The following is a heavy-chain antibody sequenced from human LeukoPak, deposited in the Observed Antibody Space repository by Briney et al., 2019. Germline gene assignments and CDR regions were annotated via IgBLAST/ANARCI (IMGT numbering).Heavy chain of an antibody. CDR1: GFTFSDYY. D-gene: IGHD3-9*01. J-gene: IGHJ5*02. V-gene: IGHV3-11*06. CDR2: ISSSSSYT. CDR3: ARGSAYYDILTGYQAP. Sequence: GGSLRLSCAASGFTFSDYYMSWIRQAPGKGLEWVSYISSSSSYTNYADSVKGRFTISRDNVKNSLYLQMNSLRAEDTAVYYCARGSAYYDILTGYQAPWGQGTLVTVSS.